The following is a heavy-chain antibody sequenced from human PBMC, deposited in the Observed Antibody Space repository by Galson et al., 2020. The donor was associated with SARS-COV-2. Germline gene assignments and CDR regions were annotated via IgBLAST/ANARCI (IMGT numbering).Heavy chain of an antibody. J-gene: IGHJ3*01. CDR1: GFSLSNRGMC. Sequence: ESGPTLVKPTQTLTLTRTFSGFSLSNRGMCVSWIRQPPGKPLDWLARIDSDDNKYYNTSLKTRLTISKDTSKNQVVLTMTNMDPADTATYYCARIVSIVVADTGRRGAFDVWGQGTMVTVSS. D-gene: IGHD6-19*01. V-gene: IGHV2-70*11. CDR2: IDSDDNK. CDR3: ARIVSIVVADTGRRGAFDV.